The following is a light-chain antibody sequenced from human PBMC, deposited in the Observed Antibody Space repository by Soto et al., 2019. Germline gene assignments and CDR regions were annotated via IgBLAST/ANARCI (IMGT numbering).Light chain of an antibody. CDR3: QQYHDWPRT. CDR2: GAS. J-gene: IGKJ1*01. V-gene: IGKV3-15*01. Sequence: EVVLTQSPGTLSLSPGERASLSCRASQSVSNNYLAWYQQKPGQAPRILTYGASTRATDIPARFSGSGSGTEFTLTISSLQSEDFAVYYCQQYHDWPRTFGRGTKVDIK. CDR1: QSVSNN.